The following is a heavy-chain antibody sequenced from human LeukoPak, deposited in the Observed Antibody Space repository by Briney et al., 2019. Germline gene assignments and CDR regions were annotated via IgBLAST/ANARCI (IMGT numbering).Heavy chain of an antibody. V-gene: IGHV3-23*01. CDR1: GFTFSSYA. CDR3: AELGITMIGGV. J-gene: IGHJ6*04. CDR2: IGGSGSTT. D-gene: IGHD3-10*02. Sequence: GGSLRLSCAASGFTFSSYAMSWVRQAPGKGLEWVSAIGGSGSTTHYADSVKGRFTISRDNAKNSLYLQMNSLRAEDTAVYYCAELGITMIGGVWGKGTTVTISS.